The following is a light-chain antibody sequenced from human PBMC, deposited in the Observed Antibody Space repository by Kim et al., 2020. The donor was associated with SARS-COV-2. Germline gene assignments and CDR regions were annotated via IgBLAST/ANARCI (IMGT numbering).Light chain of an antibody. J-gene: IGKJ1*01. V-gene: IGKV3-20*01. Sequence: EIVLTQSPGTLSLSPGERATLSCGASQSVRSNYLAWYQQKPGQAPRLLIYGASSRATGIPDRFSGSGSGTDFTLTIIRLEPEDFAVYFCPKYGSTPCTF. CDR1: QSVRSNY. CDR3: PKYGSTPCT. CDR2: GAS.